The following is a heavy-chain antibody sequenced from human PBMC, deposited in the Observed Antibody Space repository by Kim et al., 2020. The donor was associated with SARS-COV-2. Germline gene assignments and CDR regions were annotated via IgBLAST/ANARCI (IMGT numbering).Heavy chain of an antibody. Sequence: GGSLRLSCAASGFTFDDYAMHWVRQAPGKGLEWVSGISWNSGSIGYADSVKGRFTISRDNAKNSLYLQMNSLRAEDTALYYCAKDMASGLWIRLWLRGSWGGFDIWGQGTMVTVSS. D-gene: IGHD5-18*01. CDR1: GFTFDDYA. V-gene: IGHV3-9*01. CDR2: ISWNSGSI. J-gene: IGHJ3*02. CDR3: AKDMASGLWIRLWLRGSWGGFDI.